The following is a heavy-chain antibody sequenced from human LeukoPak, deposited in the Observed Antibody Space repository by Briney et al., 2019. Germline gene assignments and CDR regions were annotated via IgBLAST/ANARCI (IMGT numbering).Heavy chain of an antibody. J-gene: IGHJ4*02. V-gene: IGHV1-46*01. CDR2: IYPRDGST. CDR1: GYTFTSNY. Sequence: ASVKVSCKASGYTFTSNYIHWVRQAPGQGLEWMGMIYPRDGSTSYAQKFQGRVTVTRDTSTSTVHMELSGLRSEDTAAYYCARDQEGFDYWGQGTLVTVSS. CDR3: ARDQEGFDY.